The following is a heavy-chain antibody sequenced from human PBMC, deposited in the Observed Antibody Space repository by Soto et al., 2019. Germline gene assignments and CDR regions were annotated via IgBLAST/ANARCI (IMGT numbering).Heavy chain of an antibody. Sequence: GGSLRLSCAASGFTFSSYGMHWVRQAPGKGLEWVAVISYDGSNKYYADSVKGRFTISRDNSKNTLYLQMNSLRAEDTAVYYCAKSVQCQEYYYYGMDVWGQGTTVTVSS. J-gene: IGHJ6*02. CDR2: ISYDGSNK. V-gene: IGHV3-30*18. D-gene: IGHD6-19*01. CDR3: AKSVQCQEYYYYGMDV. CDR1: GFTFSSYG.